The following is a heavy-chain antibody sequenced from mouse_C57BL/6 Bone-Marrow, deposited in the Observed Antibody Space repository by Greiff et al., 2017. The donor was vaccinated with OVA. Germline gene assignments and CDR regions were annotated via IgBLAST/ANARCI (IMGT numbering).Heavy chain of an antibody. CDR3: ARVWFAY. V-gene: IGHV1-54*01. Sequence: VQLQQSGAELARPGASVKLSCKASGYTFTNYLIEWVKQRPGQGLEWIGVINPGSGGTNYNEKFKGKATLTADKSSSTAYMQLSSLTSEDSAVYFCARVWFAYWGQGTLVTVSA. CDR1: GYTFTNYL. CDR2: INPGSGGT. J-gene: IGHJ3*01.